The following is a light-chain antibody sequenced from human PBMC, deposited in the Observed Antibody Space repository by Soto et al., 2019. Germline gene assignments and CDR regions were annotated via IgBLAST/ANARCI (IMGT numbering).Light chain of an antibody. Sequence: LMMTQSPATLSVSQGERATLSCGSSQSITNNLAWYQQRPGQAPRLLIYGASTRATGVPARFSGSGSGTEFTLTISSLQSEDFATYYCQHFNNWPPELTFGQGSKVDI. CDR1: QSITNN. CDR2: GAS. V-gene: IGKV3-15*01. CDR3: QHFNNWPPELT. J-gene: IGKJ4*01.